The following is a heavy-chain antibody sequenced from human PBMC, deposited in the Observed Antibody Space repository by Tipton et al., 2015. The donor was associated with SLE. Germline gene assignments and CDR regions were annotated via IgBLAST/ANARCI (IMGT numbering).Heavy chain of an antibody. CDR2: ISAYNGNT. J-gene: IGHJ4*02. D-gene: IGHD6-19*01. Sequence: QVQLVQSGVEVKKPGASVKVSCKASGYTFTSYAISWVRQAPGQGLEWMGWISAYNGNTDYAQKLQGRVTMTTDTSTSTAYMELRSLRSEDTAVYYCAIAVAGTLFFDYWGQGALVTVSS. V-gene: IGHV1-18*01. CDR1: GYTFTSYA. CDR3: AIAVAGTLFFDY.